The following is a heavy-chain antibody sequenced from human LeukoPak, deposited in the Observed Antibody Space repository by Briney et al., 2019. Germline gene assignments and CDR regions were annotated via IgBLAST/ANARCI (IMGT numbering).Heavy chain of an antibody. V-gene: IGHV1-2*02. J-gene: IGHJ4*02. D-gene: IGHD3-22*01. CDR3: ASQKYYYDSSGYYY. CDR1: GYSFTDYY. Sequence: GASVKVSCKASGYSFTDYYMHWVRQAPGQGLEWMGWINPNSGGTNYAQKFPGRVTMTRDTSISTAYMELSSLRSADTAVYYCASQKYYYDSSGYYYWGQGTLVTVSS. CDR2: INPNSGGT.